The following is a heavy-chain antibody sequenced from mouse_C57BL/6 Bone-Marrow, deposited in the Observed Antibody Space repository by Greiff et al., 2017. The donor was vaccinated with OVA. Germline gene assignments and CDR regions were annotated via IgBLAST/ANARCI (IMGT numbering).Heavy chain of an antibody. Sequence: QVQLQQPGAELVKPGASVKLSCKASGYTFTSYWMHWVKQRPGQGLEWIGMIHPNSGSINYNEKFKSKATLTVDKSTSTAYMQLSSLKSEDSAVYYCARRGGNNLYAMDYWGQGTSVTVSS. CDR1: GYTFTSYW. D-gene: IGHD1-1*02. J-gene: IGHJ4*01. V-gene: IGHV1-64*01. CDR2: IHPNSGSI. CDR3: ARRGGNNLYAMDY.